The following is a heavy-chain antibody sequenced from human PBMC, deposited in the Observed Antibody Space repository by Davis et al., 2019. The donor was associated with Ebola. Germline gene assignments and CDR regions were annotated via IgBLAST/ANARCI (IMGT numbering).Heavy chain of an antibody. CDR2: VYYSGST. V-gene: IGHV4-39*01. D-gene: IGHD3-10*01. Sequence: PSETLSLTCTVSGGSIGSSTYYWGWIRQPPGKGLEWIGSVYYSGSTYYNPSLKRRVTMSVDRSKNQFSLKVSSVTAADTAVYHCARHQGSWSFYYVDYWCQGPLVTVSS. CDR3: ARHQGSWSFYYVDY. CDR1: GGSIGSSTYY. J-gene: IGHJ4*02.